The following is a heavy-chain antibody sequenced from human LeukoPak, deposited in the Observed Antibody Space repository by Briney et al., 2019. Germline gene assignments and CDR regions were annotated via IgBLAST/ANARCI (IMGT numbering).Heavy chain of an antibody. CDR1: GFTFSSYE. V-gene: IGHV3-48*03. D-gene: IGHD5-18*01. J-gene: IGHJ4*02. CDR3: ARVSGYSYGGNDY. Sequence: GGSLRLSCAASGFTFSSYEMNWVRQAPGKGLEWVSYISSSGSPIYYPDSVKGRFTISRDNAKNSLYLQMNSLRAEDTAVYYCARVSGYSYGGNDYWGQGTLVTVSS. CDR2: ISSSGSPI.